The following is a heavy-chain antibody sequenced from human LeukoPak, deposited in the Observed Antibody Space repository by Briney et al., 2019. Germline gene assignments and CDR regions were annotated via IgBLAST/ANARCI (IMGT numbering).Heavy chain of an antibody. Sequence: GGSLRLSCAASGFTFDYYWMTWVRQAPGKGLEWLDNIKESGSEKYYVDSVKGRFTISRDNAKNSLYLQMNSLREDTAVYYCARGSGERGKCRGGTCNNPQFDYWGRGTLVTVSS. D-gene: IGHD2-15*01. CDR1: GFTFDYYW. J-gene: IGHJ4*02. CDR2: IKESGSEK. CDR3: ARGSGERGKCRGGTCNNPQFDY. V-gene: IGHV3-7*01.